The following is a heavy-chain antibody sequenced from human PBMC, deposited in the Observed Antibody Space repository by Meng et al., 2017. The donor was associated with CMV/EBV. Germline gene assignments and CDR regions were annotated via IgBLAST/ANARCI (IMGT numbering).Heavy chain of an antibody. CDR1: GFTFSSYS. J-gene: IGHJ4*02. V-gene: IGHV3-21*01. CDR3: ARVQCYDSSGYPCY. Sequence: GESLKISCAASGFTFSSYSMNWVRQAPGKGLEWVSSISSSSYIYYAGSVKGRFTISRDNAKNSLYLQMNSLRAEDTAVYYCARVQCYDSSGYPCYWGQGTLVTVSS. CDR2: ISSSSYI. D-gene: IGHD3-22*01.